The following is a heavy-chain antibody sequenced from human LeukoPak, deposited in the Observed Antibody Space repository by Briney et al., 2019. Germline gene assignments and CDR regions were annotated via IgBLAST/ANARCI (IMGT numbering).Heavy chain of an antibody. CDR2: FDPEDGET. J-gene: IGHJ3*02. CDR3: ATASWREGHGGAFDI. D-gene: IGHD6-13*01. V-gene: IGHV1-24*01. CDR1: GYTLTELS. Sequence: ASVKVSCKVSGYTLTELSIHWVRQAPGKGLEWMGGFDPEDGETICAQKFQGRVTMTGDTSTDTAYMELSSLRSEDTAVYYCATASWREGHGGAFDIWGQGTMVTVSS.